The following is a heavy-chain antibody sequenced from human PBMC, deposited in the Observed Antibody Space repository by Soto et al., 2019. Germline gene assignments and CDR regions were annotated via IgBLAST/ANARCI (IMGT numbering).Heavy chain of an antibody. J-gene: IGHJ4*02. CDR3: ARGKKNRYSSGWYY. V-gene: IGHV4-34*01. CDR2: INHSGST. CDR1: GGSFSGYY. Sequence: SETLSLTCAVYGGSFSGYYWSWIRQPPGKGLEWIGEINHSGSTNYNPSLKSRVTISVDTSKNQFSLKLRSGTAADTAVYYCARGKKNRYSSGWYYWGQGTLVTVSS. D-gene: IGHD6-19*01.